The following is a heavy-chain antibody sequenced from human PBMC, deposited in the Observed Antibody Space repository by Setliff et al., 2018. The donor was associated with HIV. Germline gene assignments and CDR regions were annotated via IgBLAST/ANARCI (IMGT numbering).Heavy chain of an antibody. CDR3: FWSGLDSYYYGMDV. D-gene: IGHD3-3*01. J-gene: IGHJ6*02. CDR2: ISWDGGNT. V-gene: IGHV3-43D*03. CDR1: GFTFDDFA. Sequence: GGSLRLSCAASGFTFDDFAMHWVRQAPGKGLEWVSRISWDGGNTYYADSVKGRFTISRDNSKNSLYLQMNSLRAEDTALYYNFWSGLDSYYYGMDVWGQGTTVTVSS.